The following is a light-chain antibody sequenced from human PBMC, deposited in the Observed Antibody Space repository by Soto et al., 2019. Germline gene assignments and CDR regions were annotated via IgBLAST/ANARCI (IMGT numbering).Light chain of an antibody. V-gene: IGKV1-5*03. CDR3: QQYHIYSWT. J-gene: IGKJ1*01. CDR2: KAS. Sequence: DIQMPQSPSTLSASVGDRVTITCRASESISSWLAWCQQKPGKPPKILIYKASNLASGVPSRFRASGSGTEFSLTINRLQADDFQTYYCQQYHIYSWTFGQGTKVDIK. CDR1: ESISSW.